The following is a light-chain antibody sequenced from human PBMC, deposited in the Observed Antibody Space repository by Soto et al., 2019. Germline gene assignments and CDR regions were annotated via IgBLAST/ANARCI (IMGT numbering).Light chain of an antibody. CDR3: QQRSVWPLT. J-gene: IGKJ4*01. CDR1: QSVGRI. CDR2: DAS. V-gene: IGKV3-11*01. Sequence: PPVSLPVRPVGPASSSCRSSQSVGRILAWYQQKPGQAPRLLIYDASTRATGIPARFSGSGSGTDFSLTISGLESEDFAVYYCQQRSVWPLTFGGGTKVDIK.